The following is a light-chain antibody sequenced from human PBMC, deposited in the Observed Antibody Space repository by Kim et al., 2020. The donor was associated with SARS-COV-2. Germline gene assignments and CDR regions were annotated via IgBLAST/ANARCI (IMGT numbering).Light chain of an antibody. CDR2: TNN. V-gene: IGLV1-44*01. J-gene: IGLJ1*01. Sequence: GQGVTISCSGSSSNIGSNSVNWYQQVPGTAPKLLIYTNNRRPSRVPDRFSGSKSGTSASLAISGLQSDDEADYYCAAWDDSLNGYVFGTGTKVTVL. CDR3: AAWDDSLNGYV. CDR1: SSNIGSNS.